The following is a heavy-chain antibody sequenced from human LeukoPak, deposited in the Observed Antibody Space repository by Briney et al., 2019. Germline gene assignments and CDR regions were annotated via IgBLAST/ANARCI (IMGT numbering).Heavy chain of an antibody. D-gene: IGHD3-9*01. J-gene: IGHJ6*02. Sequence: GASVKVSCKASGGTFSSYAISWVRQAPGQGLEWMGWISAYNGNTNYAQKLQGRVTMTTDTSTSTAYMELRSLRSDDTAVYYCARVRGGRLAVTHYGMDVWGQGTTVTVSS. CDR1: GGTFSSYA. CDR3: ARVRGGRLAVTHYGMDV. V-gene: IGHV1-18*01. CDR2: ISAYNGNT.